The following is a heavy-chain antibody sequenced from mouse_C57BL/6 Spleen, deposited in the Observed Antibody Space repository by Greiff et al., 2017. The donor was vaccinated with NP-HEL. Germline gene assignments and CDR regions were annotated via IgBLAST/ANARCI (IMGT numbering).Heavy chain of an antibody. V-gene: IGHV1-61*01. J-gene: IGHJ3*01. Sequence: QVQLQQPGAELVRPGSSVKLSCKASGYTFTSYWMDWVKQRPGQGLEWIGDIYPSDSETHYNQKFKDKATLTVDKSSSTAYMQLSSLTSEDSAVYYCAMVTTGEFAYWGKGTLVTVSA. CDR2: IYPSDSET. D-gene: IGHD2-2*01. CDR1: GYTFTSYW. CDR3: AMVTTGEFAY.